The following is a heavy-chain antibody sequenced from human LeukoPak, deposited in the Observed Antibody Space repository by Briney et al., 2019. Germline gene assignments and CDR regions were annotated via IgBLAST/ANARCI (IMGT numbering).Heavy chain of an antibody. CDR3: ARTRRHTRWLRSDY. J-gene: IGHJ4*02. D-gene: IGHD5-24*01. V-gene: IGHV3-64*01. Sequence: GGSLRLSCAASGFTFSNYAMHWVRQAPGKGLEYVSAISSNGGSTHYANSVKGRFTISRDNSKNTLYLQMGSLRAEDMAVYFCARTRRHTRWLRSDYWGQGTLVTVSS. CDR2: ISSNGGST. CDR1: GFTFSNYA.